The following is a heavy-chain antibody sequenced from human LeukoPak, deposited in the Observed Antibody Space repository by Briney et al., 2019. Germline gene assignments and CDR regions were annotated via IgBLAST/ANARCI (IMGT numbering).Heavy chain of an antibody. V-gene: IGHV3-7*01. CDR1: GFTFSTYW. CDR3: ARDSGSLGPDAFDI. Sequence: GGSLRLSCAASGFTFSTYWMSWVRQAPGKGLEWVANIKHDGSVKYYVGSVKGRFTISRDNAKNTLYLQMNSLRAEDTAVYYCARDSGSLGPDAFDIWGQGTMVTVSS. D-gene: IGHD1-26*01. CDR2: IKHDGSVK. J-gene: IGHJ3*02.